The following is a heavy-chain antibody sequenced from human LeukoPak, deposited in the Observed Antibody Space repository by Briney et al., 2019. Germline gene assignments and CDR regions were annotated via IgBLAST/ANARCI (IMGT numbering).Heavy chain of an antibody. CDR2: SDNT. J-gene: IGHJ3*02. V-gene: IGHV3-53*01. Sequence: PGGSLRLSCTVSGFTVSTNSMSWVRQAPGKGLEWASSDNTHYSDSVKGRCTISRDNSKNTLYLQMNSLRAEDTAVYYCASDFRLGTLAAFDIWGQGTMVTVSS. CDR3: ASDFRLGTLAAFDI. D-gene: IGHD1-14*01. CDR1: GFTVSTNS.